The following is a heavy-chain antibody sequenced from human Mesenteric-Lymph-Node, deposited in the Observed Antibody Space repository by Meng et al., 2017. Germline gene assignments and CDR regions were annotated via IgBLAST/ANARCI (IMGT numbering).Heavy chain of an antibody. CDR2: IYWNDDK. J-gene: IGHJ6*02. V-gene: IGHV2-5*01. CDR3: AHSKLYSSSWYNWNYYYGMDV. Sequence: SGPTLVKPTQTLTLTCTFSGFSLSTSGVGVGWIRQPPGKALEWLALIYWNDDKRYSPSLKSRLTITKDTSKNQVVLTMTNMDPVDTATYYCAHSKLYSSSWYNWNYYYGMDVWGQGTTVTVSS. CDR1: GFSLSTSGVG. D-gene: IGHD6-13*01.